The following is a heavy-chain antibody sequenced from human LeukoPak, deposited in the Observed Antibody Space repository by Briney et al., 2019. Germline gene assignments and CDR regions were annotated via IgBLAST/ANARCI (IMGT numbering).Heavy chain of an antibody. Sequence: SQTLSLTCAISGDSVCSNSASWNWLRQSPWLGLEWLGRTYYRSKWYNDYAVSVKSRITINPDTSNIQFSLQLNSVTPEDTAVYYCARNRPLDVWGQGTTVTVSS. CDR1: GDSVCSNSAS. V-gene: IGHV6-1*01. D-gene: IGHD6-6*01. CDR3: ARNRPLDV. J-gene: IGHJ6*02. CDR2: TYYRSKWYN.